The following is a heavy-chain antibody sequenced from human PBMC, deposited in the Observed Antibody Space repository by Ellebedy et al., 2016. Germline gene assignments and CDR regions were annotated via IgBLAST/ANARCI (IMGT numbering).Heavy chain of an antibody. CDR2: IYYTGTT. Sequence: SETLSLTCIVSGGSISRYYRSWIRQPPGRGLEWMGNIYYTGTTNYNPYLQSRVTIALDTSKNQFSLRLTTVTSADTAVYYCARIGGVSFGERPIDYWGQGTLVTVSS. J-gene: IGHJ4*02. D-gene: IGHD3-10*01. CDR1: GGSISRYY. V-gene: IGHV4-59*01. CDR3: ARIGGVSFGERPIDY.